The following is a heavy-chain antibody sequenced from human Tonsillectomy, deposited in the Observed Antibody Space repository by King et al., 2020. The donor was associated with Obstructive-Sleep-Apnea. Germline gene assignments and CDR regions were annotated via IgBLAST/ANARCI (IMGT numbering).Heavy chain of an antibody. D-gene: IGHD6-19*01. V-gene: IGHV3-43D*03. CDR2: ISWDGGST. CDR3: AKDSSVWSHTTFDY. CDR1: GFTFDDYA. Sequence: QLVQSGGVVVQPGGSLRLCRVASGFTFDDYAMHWVRQAPGKGLEWVSLISWDGGSTYYADSVKGRFTISRDNSKNSLYLQMNSLRAEDTALYYCAKDSSVWSHTTFDYWGQGTLVTVSS. J-gene: IGHJ4*02.